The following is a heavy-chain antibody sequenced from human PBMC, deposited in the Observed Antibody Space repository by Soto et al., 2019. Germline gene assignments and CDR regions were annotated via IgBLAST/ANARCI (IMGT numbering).Heavy chain of an antibody. D-gene: IGHD3-3*01. CDR1: SGSISSSNW. V-gene: IGHV4-4*02. CDR2: IYHSGNT. CDR3: ARANYAFWSGQRNYYMDV. Sequence: QVQLQESGPGLVKPSGTLSLTCAVSSGSISSSNWWNWVRQPPGKGLEWIGKIYHSGNTNYNPCLKSRVTISVDKSKNQFSLKLSSVTAADTAVYYCARANYAFWSGQRNYYMDVWGKGTTVTVSS. J-gene: IGHJ6*03.